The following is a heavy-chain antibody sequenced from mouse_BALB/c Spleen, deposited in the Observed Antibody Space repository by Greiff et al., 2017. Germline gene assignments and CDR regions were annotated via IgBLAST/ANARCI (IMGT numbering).Heavy chain of an antibody. J-gene: IGHJ1*01. CDR3: VRGFGDV. V-gene: IGHV10-1*02. CDR2: IRSKSNNYAT. Sequence: DVKLVESGGGLVQPKGSLKLSCAASGFTFNTYAMNWVRQAPGKGLEWVARIRSKSNNYATYYADSVKDRFTISRDDSQSMLYLQMNNLKTEDTAMYYCVRGFGDVWGAGTTVTVSS. CDR1: GFTFNTYA.